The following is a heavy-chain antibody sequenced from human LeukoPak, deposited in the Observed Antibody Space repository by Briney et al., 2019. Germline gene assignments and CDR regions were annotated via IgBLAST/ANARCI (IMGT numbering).Heavy chain of an antibody. CDR3: AKRDRMYTSGSYYFDY. CDR1: GFTLSNYG. D-gene: IGHD6-19*01. Sequence: AGGSLRLSCAASGFTLSNYGMHWVRQAPGKGLEWVTFIRYDGSNKYYADSVKGRFTISRDNSKNTLYLQMNSLRAEDTAVYYCAKRDRMYTSGSYYFDYWGQGTLVTVSS. CDR2: IRYDGSNK. V-gene: IGHV3-30*02. J-gene: IGHJ4*02.